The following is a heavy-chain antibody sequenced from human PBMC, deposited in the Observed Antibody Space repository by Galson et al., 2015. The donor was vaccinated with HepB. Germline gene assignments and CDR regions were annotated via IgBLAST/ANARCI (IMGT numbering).Heavy chain of an antibody. J-gene: IGHJ4*02. V-gene: IGHV3-49*03. CDR2: LRSKAYGGTR. CDR1: GFTFGDYA. D-gene: IGHD2-2*01. Sequence: SLRLSCAASGFTFGDYAMSWFRQAPGKGLEWVGFLRSKAYGGTREYAASVKGRFIISRDDSRSIAYLQMNSLKTEDTAVYYCTREDDCSGTSCYPTWGQGTLVTVSS. CDR3: TREDDCSGTSCYPT.